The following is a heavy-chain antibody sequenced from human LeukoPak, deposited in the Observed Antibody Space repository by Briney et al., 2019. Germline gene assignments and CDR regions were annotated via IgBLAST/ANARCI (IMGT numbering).Heavy chain of an antibody. J-gene: IGHJ4*02. D-gene: IGHD1-26*01. CDR2: IRGSGGGK. CDR3: AKDLGRYRNNFFDY. CDR1: GFTFSSIA. Sequence: GGSLRLSCAASGFTFSSIAMSWVRQAPERGLEWVTTIRGSGGGKYYADSVKGRFTISRDDSKNTLYLQMNSLRADDTAVYYCAKDLGRYRNNFFDYWGQGNLVTVSS. V-gene: IGHV3-23*01.